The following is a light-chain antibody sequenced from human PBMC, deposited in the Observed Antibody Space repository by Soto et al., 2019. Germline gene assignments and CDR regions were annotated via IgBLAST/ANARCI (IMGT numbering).Light chain of an antibody. V-gene: IGLV4-69*01. CDR3: QTWGTGIVV. J-gene: IGLJ2*01. Sequence: QPVLTQSPSASASLGASVKLTCTLSSGHNNYAIAWHKQQPEKGPRYLMKLNSDGSHSKGDGIPDRFSGSSSGTERYLTISSLQSEDEADYYCQTWGTGIVVFGGGIKLTVL. CDR1: SGHNNYA. CDR2: LNSDGSH.